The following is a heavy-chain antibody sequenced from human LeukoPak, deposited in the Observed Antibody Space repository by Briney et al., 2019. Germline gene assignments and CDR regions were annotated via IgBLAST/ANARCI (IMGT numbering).Heavy chain of an antibody. CDR3: ARAYSNPSYYYYYMDV. J-gene: IGHJ6*03. CDR1: GGSISSYC. V-gene: IGHV4-4*07. Sequence: SETLSLTCTVSGGSISSYCWSWIRQPAGKGLEWIGRIYSSGSANYNPSLKSRVTISVDKSKNQFSLRLSSVTAADTAVYYCARAYSNPSYYYYYMDVWGKGTTVTVSS. D-gene: IGHD4-11*01. CDR2: IYSSGSA.